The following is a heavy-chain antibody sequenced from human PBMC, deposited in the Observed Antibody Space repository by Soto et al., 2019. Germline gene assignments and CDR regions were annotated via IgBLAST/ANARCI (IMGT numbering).Heavy chain of an antibody. V-gene: IGHV1-18*01. J-gene: IGHJ4*02. CDR1: GYAFTTYG. CDR2: ISAHNGNT. D-gene: IGHD1-1*01. CDR3: ARGRYGDY. Sequence: QVHLVQSGAEVKKPGPSVKVSCKGSGYAFTTYGITWVRQAPGQGLEWMGWISAHNGNTNYAQKLQGRVTVTRDTSTSTAYMELRSLRSDDTAVYYCARGRYGDYWGQGALVTFSS.